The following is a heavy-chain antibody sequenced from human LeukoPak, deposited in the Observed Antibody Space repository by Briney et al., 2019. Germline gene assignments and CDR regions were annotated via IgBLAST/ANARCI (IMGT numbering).Heavy chain of an antibody. CDR3: ARTAMVDLFDY. V-gene: IGHV1-2*06. Sequence: ASVTVSCKASGYTFTGYYMHWVRQAPGQGLEWMGRINPNSGGANYAQKFQGRVTMTRDTSISTAYMELSRLRSDDTAVYYCARTAMVDLFDYWGQGTLVTVSS. CDR1: GYTFTGYY. CDR2: INPNSGGA. D-gene: IGHD5-18*01. J-gene: IGHJ4*02.